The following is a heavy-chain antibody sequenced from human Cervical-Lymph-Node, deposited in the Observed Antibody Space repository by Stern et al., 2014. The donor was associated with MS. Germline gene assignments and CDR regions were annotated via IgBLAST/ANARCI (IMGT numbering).Heavy chain of an antibody. J-gene: IGHJ4*02. Sequence: VQLVESGAEVEKPGASVRVSCKASGGTFSSYAISWVRQAPGHGLEWMGGIIPSFGTANYAQKFQGRVTITADESTSTAYMELSSLRSEDTAVYYCARRVSSSWGFDYWGQGTLVTVSS. V-gene: IGHV1-69*01. CDR1: GGTFSSYA. CDR2: IIPSFGTA. D-gene: IGHD6-13*01. CDR3: ARRVSSSWGFDY.